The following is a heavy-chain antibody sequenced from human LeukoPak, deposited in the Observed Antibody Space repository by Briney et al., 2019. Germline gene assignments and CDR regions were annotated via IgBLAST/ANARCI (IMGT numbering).Heavy chain of an antibody. D-gene: IGHD1-26*01. V-gene: IGHV3-7*01. CDR1: GFTFSSYW. CDR3: ARGPTRANSSDY. J-gene: IGHJ4*02. Sequence: GGSLRLSCAASGFTFSSYWMSWVRQPPGKGLEWVAKIKQGGSEKYYVDSVKGRFTISRDNAKNSLYLQMNSLRAEDTAVYYCARGPTRANSSDYWGQGTLVTVSS. CDR2: IKQGGSEK.